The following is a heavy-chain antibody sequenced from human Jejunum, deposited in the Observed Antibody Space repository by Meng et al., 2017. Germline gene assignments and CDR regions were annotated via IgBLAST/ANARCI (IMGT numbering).Heavy chain of an antibody. J-gene: IGHJ5*01. CDR1: GFSFSDQS. D-gene: IGHD3-10*01. Sequence: GESLKISCAASGFSFSDQSMSWVRQAPGKGLEWVSVILDRDGKTYYADSVKGRFTISRDNSMNTLYLQMTSLRVDDTAVYHCVNRAWLESWGQGTLVTVSS. CDR3: VNRAWLES. CDR2: ILDRDGKT. V-gene: IGHV3-23*01.